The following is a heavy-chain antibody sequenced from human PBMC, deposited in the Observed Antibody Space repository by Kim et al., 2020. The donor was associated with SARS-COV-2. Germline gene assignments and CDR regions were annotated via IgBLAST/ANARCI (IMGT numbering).Heavy chain of an antibody. CDR2: ISGSGRTT. CDR3: ARFDDYNGYYQYYFDF. Sequence: GGSLRLSCAASGFTFTNYALSWVRQAPGKGLEWVSAISGSGRTTYSADSVKGRFAISRDDSKNTVYLQMNSLRVEDTAIYYCARFDDYNGYYQYYFDFWGQGTLVTVSS. J-gene: IGHJ4*02. D-gene: IGHD3-22*01. V-gene: IGHV3-23*01. CDR1: GFTFTNYA.